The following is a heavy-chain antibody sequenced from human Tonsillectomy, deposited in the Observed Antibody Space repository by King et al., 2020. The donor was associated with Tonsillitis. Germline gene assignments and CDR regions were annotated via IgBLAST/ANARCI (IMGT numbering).Heavy chain of an antibody. J-gene: IGHJ6*03. Sequence: VQLVESGGGLVQPGGSLRLSCAASGFTSSSFDMHWVRQPIGKGLEWVSAIGSAGETYYPASVKGRFTISRENAKKSVYLQMNSLRAEDTAIYYCARETDRRFCTSTSCWGYMDVWGKGTTVTVSS. V-gene: IGHV3-13*01. D-gene: IGHD2-2*01. CDR2: IGSAGET. CDR3: ARETDRRFCTSTSCWGYMDV. CDR1: GFTSSSFD.